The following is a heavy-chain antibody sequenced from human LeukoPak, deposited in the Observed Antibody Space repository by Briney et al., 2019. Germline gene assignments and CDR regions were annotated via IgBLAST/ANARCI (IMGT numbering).Heavy chain of an antibody. J-gene: IGHJ6*02. CDR2: INHSGST. Sequence: KPSETLSLTCAVYGGSFSGYYWSWIRQPPGKGLEWIGEINHSGSTNYNPSLKSRVTISVDTSKNQFSLKLSSVTAADTAVYYCARIVPASLPYYYYGMDVWGQGTTVTVSS. CDR1: GGSFSGYY. CDR3: ARIVPASLPYYYYGMDV. D-gene: IGHD2-2*01. V-gene: IGHV4-34*01.